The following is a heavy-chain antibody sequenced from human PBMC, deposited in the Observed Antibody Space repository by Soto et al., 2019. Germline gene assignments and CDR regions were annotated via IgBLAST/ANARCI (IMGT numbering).Heavy chain of an antibody. J-gene: IGHJ6*02. D-gene: IGHD2-15*01. Sequence: QVQLVQSGAEVKKPGASVKVSCKASGYTFTGYYMHWVRQAPGQGLEWMGWINPNSGGTNYAQKLQDRVTMTTDISTSTAYMELRSLRSDDTAVYYCARGQGEYCSGGSCYANYYYHGLDVWGQGTTVTVSS. CDR1: GYTFTGYY. V-gene: IGHV1-2*02. CDR3: ARGQGEYCSGGSCYANYYYHGLDV. CDR2: INPNSGGT.